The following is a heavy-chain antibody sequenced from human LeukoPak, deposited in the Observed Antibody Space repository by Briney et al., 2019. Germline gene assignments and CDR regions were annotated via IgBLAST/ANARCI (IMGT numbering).Heavy chain of an antibody. CDR3: ARGSYVVGATTFSY. CDR2: ISYDGSNK. D-gene: IGHD1-26*01. J-gene: IGHJ4*02. Sequence: TGGSLRLSCAASGFIFSSYAMHWVRQAPGKGLEWVAVISYDGSNKYYADSVKGRFTISRDNSKNTLYLQMNSLRAEDTAVYYCARGSYVVGATTFSYWGQGTLVTVSS. CDR1: GFIFSSYA. V-gene: IGHV3-30-3*01.